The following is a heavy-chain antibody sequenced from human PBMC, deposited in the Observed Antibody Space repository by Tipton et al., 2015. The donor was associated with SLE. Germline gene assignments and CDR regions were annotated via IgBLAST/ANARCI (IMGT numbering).Heavy chain of an antibody. Sequence: TLSLTCSVSGVSVSTYDWSWIRQSPGKGLEWLGFFYFSGSSQYNPSLKSRVAISADTSNNQFSLELRSVTAADTAVYYCARHLGVIVAFEVWGQGTVLTVSS. V-gene: IGHV4-59*02. D-gene: IGHD3-10*01. CDR2: FYFSGSS. J-gene: IGHJ3*01. CDR1: GVSVSTYD. CDR3: ARHLGVIVAFEV.